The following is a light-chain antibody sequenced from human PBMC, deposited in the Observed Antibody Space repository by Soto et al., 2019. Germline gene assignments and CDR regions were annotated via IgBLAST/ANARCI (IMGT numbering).Light chain of an antibody. Sequence: DIQMTQSPSSLSASVGDRVTITCQASQDITNYLNWYQQKPGQAPKLLIYDVSNLETGVPPRFSGSGSGTHFTFTIISLQPEDIATYYCQQYDNLPLTFGGGTKV. V-gene: IGKV1-33*01. J-gene: IGKJ4*01. CDR1: QDITNY. CDR2: DVS. CDR3: QQYDNLPLT.